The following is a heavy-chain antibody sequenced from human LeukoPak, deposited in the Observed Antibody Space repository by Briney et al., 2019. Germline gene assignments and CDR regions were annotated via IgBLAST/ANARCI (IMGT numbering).Heavy chain of an antibody. CDR2: IWYDGSNK. CDR1: GFTFSSNG. J-gene: IGHJ6*03. CDR3: AKENSGYDPFYYYYYYMDV. V-gene: IGHV3-33*06. D-gene: IGHD5-12*01. Sequence: PGRSLRLSCAASGFTFSSNGMHWVRQAPGKGLEWVAVIWYDGSNKYYADSVKGRFTISRDNSKNTLYLQMNSLRAEDTAVYYCAKENSGYDPFYYYYYYMDVWGKGTTVTVSS.